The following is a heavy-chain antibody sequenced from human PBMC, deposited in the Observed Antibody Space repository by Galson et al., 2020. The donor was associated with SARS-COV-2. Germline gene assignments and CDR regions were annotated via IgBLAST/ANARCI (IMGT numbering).Heavy chain of an antibody. CDR3: ARDATSSGWYNWFDP. CDR1: GGSIRSSNYY. J-gene: IGHJ5*02. D-gene: IGHD6-19*01. Sequence: SETLSLTCTLSGGSIRSSNYYWGWIRQPPGKGLEWIGSVLNSGTTHYSPSLQRRVTISVDTSKDQFSLNLNSVTAADTSMYYCARDATSSGWYNWFDPWGQGTLVTVSS. CDR2: VLNSGTT. V-gene: IGHV4-39*07.